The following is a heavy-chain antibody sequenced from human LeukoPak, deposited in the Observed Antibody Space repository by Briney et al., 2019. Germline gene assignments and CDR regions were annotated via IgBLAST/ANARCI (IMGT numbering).Heavy chain of an antibody. CDR2: IYYSGST. J-gene: IGHJ4*02. CDR3: ARLLDYSNYFGY. Sequence: SETLSLTCTVSGGSISSSSYYWGWIRQPPGEGLEWIGSIYYSGSTYYNPSLKSRVTISVDTSKNQFSLKLSSVTAADTAVYYCARLLDYSNYFGYWGQGTLVTVSS. V-gene: IGHV4-39*01. D-gene: IGHD4-11*01. CDR1: GGSISSSSYY.